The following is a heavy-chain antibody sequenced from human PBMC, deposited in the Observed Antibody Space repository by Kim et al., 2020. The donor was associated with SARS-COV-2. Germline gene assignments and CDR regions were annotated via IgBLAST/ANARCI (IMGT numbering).Heavy chain of an antibody. J-gene: IGHJ4*02. V-gene: IGHV3-30*03. D-gene: IGHD6-19*01. Sequence: HYVDSVKGRFTVSRDNSKNTLYLQMNSLRPDDTAVYYCARTYSSDWYSDYWGQGTLVTVSS. CDR3: ARTYSSDWYSDY.